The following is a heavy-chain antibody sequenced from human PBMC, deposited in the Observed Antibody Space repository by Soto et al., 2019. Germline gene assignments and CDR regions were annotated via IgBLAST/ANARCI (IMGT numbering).Heavy chain of an antibody. CDR3: AKVGRANWNIDS. V-gene: IGHV1-2*02. D-gene: IGHD1-20*01. Sequence: ASVKVSCKASGYSFSDSYMHWVRQVPGQGLEWMGWINPNGGDTKYAQRFQGRVTMTRDTSISTAYMELSSLRSDDTAFYYCAKVGRANWNIDSWGQGTLGTVSS. CDR1: GYSFSDSY. J-gene: IGHJ4*02. CDR2: INPNGGDT.